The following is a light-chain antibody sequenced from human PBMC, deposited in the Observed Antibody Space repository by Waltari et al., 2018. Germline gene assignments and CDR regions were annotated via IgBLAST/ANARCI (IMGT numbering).Light chain of an antibody. V-gene: IGKV3-11*01. CDR3: QQRSNWRELT. Sequence: EIVLTQSPATLSLSPGERATLSCRASQSVSSYLAWYQQKPGQAPRLLLYDASNRATGIPARFSGSGSGTDFTLTISSLEPEDFAVYYCQQRSNWRELTFGGGTKVEIK. CDR2: DAS. CDR1: QSVSSY. J-gene: IGKJ4*01.